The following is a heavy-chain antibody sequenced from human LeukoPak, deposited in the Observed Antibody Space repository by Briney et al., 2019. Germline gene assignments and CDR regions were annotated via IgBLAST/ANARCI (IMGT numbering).Heavy chain of an antibody. V-gene: IGHV4-4*07. J-gene: IGHJ3*02. CDR2: IYTSGST. CDR1: GGSISSYY. Sequence: PSETLSLTCTVSGGSISSYYWSWIRQPPGKGLEWIGRIYTSGSTTYNPSLKRRVTTSVDTTKNQFSPQLISLTAVANAVDYCTRDRILPADDAFDSWGQGTMVTVSS. CDR3: TRDRILPADDAFDS.